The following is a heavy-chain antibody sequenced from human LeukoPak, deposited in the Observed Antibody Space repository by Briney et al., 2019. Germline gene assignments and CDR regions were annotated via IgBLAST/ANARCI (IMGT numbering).Heavy chain of an antibody. CDR1: GFTFNSYG. D-gene: IGHD3-22*01. Sequence: GGSLRLSCAASGFTFNSYGMHWVRQAPGKGLEWVAVIWYDGSNKYYADSVKGRFTISRDNSKNTLYLQMNSLRAEDTAVYYCAKDHDDSSGYYYAAFDIWGQGTMVTVSS. V-gene: IGHV3-33*06. CDR2: IWYDGSNK. J-gene: IGHJ3*02. CDR3: AKDHDDSSGYYYAAFDI.